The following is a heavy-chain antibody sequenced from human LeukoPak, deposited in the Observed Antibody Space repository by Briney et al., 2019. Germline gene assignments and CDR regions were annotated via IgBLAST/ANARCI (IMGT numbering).Heavy chain of an antibody. CDR2: ISWNGNSI. D-gene: IGHD2-15*01. V-gene: IGHV3-9*01. J-gene: IGHJ5*02. CDR1: GFSFDDYA. CDR3: ARGPRNVGLAP. Sequence: GGSLRLSCAASGFSFDDYAMHWVRQAPGKGLEWVSAISWNGNSIVYADSVKGRFTIARDNVKNTLYLQMNSLRVEDTAVYYCARGPRNVGLAPWGQGTLVTVSS.